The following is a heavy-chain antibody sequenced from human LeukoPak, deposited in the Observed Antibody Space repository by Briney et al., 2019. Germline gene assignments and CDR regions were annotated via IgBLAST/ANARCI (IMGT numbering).Heavy chain of an antibody. CDR1: GFAFSRYG. Sequence: GGSLRLSCAASGFAFSRYGMHWVRQAPGKGLEWVAVIWYDGSITYYEDSVKGRFTISRDNSKNTLYLQMNSLRAEDMALYYCAKDRGYCSSTTCYPYYYMDVWGKGTTVTVSS. CDR2: IWYDGSIT. D-gene: IGHD2-2*01. J-gene: IGHJ6*03. CDR3: AKDRGYCSSTTCYPYYYMDV. V-gene: IGHV3-33*06.